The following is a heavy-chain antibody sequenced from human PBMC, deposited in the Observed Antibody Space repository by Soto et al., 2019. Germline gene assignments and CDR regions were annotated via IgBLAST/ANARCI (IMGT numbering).Heavy chain of an antibody. D-gene: IGHD2-2*01. CDR1: GGTFSSYA. V-gene: IGHV1-69*13. Sequence: SVKVSCKASGGTFSSYAISWVRQAPGQGLEWMGGIIPIFGTANYAQKFQGRVTITADESTSTAYMELSSLRSEDTAVYYCARGIKDIVVVPAANFAFDYWGQGTLVTVSS. CDR2: IIPIFGTA. J-gene: IGHJ4*02. CDR3: ARGIKDIVVVPAANFAFDY.